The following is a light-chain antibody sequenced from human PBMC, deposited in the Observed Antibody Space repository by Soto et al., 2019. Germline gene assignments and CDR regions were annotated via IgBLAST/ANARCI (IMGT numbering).Light chain of an antibody. J-gene: IGKJ5*01. V-gene: IGKV1-33*01. CDR1: QDIGNS. CDR3: QQYGSLPIT. CDR2: AAS. Sequence: DIQMTQSPSSLSGSVGDRVTITCQASQDIGNSVKWYQQKPGKAPKLLLSAASNLETGDPLRFSGSGSGTDFAFIISSLQPVDVATYFCQQYGSLPITFGQGTRLEIK.